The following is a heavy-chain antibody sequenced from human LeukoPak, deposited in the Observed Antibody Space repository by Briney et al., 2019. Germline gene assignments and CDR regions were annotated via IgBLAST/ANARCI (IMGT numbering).Heavy chain of an antibody. J-gene: IGHJ3*02. Sequence: GGSLRLSCAASGFTFSSYAMHWVRQAPGKGLEWVAVISYDGSNKYYADSVKGRFTISRDNSKNTLYLQMNSLRAEDTAVYYCARSCGGDCQNAVPDAFDIWGQGTMVTVSS. CDR1: GFTFSSYA. V-gene: IGHV3-30-3*01. CDR2: ISYDGSNK. D-gene: IGHD2-21*02. CDR3: ARSCGGDCQNAVPDAFDI.